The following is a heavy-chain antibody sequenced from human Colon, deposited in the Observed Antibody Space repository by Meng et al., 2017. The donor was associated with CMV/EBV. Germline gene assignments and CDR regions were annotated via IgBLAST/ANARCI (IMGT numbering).Heavy chain of an antibody. CDR1: GFSVSSNY. V-gene: IGHV3-53*01. CDR2: IYKGGNI. J-gene: IGHJ4*02. Sequence: ESLKISCAVSGFSVSSNYMTWVRQAPGKGLEWVSVIYKGGNIKYSDSVKGRFTIFRDNSKNTVYLQMHSLRVEDTAVYYCARDRRSRGYYYDDVGHFDYWGQGTLVTVSS. D-gene: IGHD3-22*01. CDR3: ARDRRSRGYYYDDVGHFDY.